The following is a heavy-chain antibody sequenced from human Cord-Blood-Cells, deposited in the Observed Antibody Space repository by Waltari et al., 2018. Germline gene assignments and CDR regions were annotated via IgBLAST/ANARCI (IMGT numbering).Heavy chain of an antibody. CDR1: GFTFSSYE. CDR3: ASSLVGTTTGY. J-gene: IGHJ4*02. CDR2: IRSSGSTI. Sequence: EVQLVESGGGLVQPGGSLRLSCAASGFTFSSYEMNWVRQAPGKGLEWVSYIRSSGSTIYYADSVKGRLTISRDNAKNSLYLQMNSLRAEDTAVYYCASSLVGTTTGYWGQGTLVTVSS. D-gene: IGHD1-26*01. V-gene: IGHV3-48*03.